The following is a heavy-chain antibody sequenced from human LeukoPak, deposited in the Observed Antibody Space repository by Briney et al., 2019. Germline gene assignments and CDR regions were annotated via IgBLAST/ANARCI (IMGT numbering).Heavy chain of an antibody. CDR2: MNPNSGNT. CDR1: GYTFTSYD. Sequence: ASVKVSCKASGYTFTSYDINWVRQATGQGLEWMGWMNPNSGNTGYAQKFQGRVTITRDTSASTAYMELSSLRSEDTAVYYCAREYCSGGSCYLNWFDPWGQGTLVTVSS. D-gene: IGHD2-15*01. V-gene: IGHV1-8*01. J-gene: IGHJ5*02. CDR3: AREYCSGGSCYLNWFDP.